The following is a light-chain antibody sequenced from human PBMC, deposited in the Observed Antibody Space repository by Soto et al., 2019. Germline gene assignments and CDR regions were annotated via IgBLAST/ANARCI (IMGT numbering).Light chain of an antibody. Sequence: DTVMTQSPDSLAVSLGERATINCKSSQSVLYDSNNKNYLAWYQQKPGQPPKLLIYWASTRESGVPDRFSGGGSGTDFTLTISSLQAEDVAVYYCQQYFNTPYTFGQGTKLEIK. CDR3: QQYFNTPYT. CDR2: WAS. V-gene: IGKV4-1*01. CDR1: QSVLYDSNNKNY. J-gene: IGKJ2*01.